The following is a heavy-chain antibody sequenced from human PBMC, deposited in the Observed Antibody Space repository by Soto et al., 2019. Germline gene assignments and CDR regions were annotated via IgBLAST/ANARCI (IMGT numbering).Heavy chain of an antibody. D-gene: IGHD2-2*01. CDR2: IYHSGST. J-gene: IGHJ4*02. CDR1: GGSISSGGYS. Sequence: SETLSLTCAVSGGSISSGGYSWSWIRQPPGKGLEWIGYIYHSGSTYYNPSLKSRVTISVDRSKNQFSLKLTSVTAADTAVYYCAREGVGVLVTATGFDSWGQGTLVTVSS. CDR3: AREGVGVLVTATGFDS. V-gene: IGHV4-30-2*01.